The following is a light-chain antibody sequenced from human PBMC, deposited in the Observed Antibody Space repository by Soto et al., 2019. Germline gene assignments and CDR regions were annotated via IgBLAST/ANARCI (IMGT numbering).Light chain of an antibody. CDR2: EVN. CDR1: SGDVGTYNL. V-gene: IGLV2-23*02. CDR3: CSYAGRSNVV. Sequence: QSGLTQPASVSGSPGQSITISCTGTSGDVGTYNLVSWYQQHPGRAPKLIIFEVNKRPSGVSNRLSGSKSGNTASLAISGLQADDEADYHCCSYAGRSNVVCGGGTKVTVL. J-gene: IGLJ2*01.